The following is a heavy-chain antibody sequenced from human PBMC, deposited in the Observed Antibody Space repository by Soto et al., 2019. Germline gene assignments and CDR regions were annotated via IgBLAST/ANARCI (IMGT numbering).Heavy chain of an antibody. Sequence: PGGSLRLSCAAPGFTFSSYAMSWVRQAPGKGLEWVSAISGSGGSTYYADSVKGRFTISRDNSKNTLYLQMNSLRAEDTAVYYCAKAQQLVYMGYYHGMDVWGQGTTVTVSS. CDR2: ISGSGGST. CDR1: GFTFSSYA. D-gene: IGHD6-13*01. J-gene: IGHJ6*02. CDR3: AKAQQLVYMGYYHGMDV. V-gene: IGHV3-23*01.